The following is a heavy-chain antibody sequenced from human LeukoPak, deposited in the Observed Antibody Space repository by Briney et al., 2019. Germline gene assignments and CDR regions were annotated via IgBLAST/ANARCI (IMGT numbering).Heavy chain of an antibody. CDR1: GFTFSSYW. J-gene: IGHJ5*02. D-gene: IGHD2/OR15-2a*01. V-gene: IGHV3-15*01. Sequence: GGSLRLSCAASGFTFSSYWMSWVRQAPGKGLEWVGRIYRKTDGGTTDYAARVKGRFTISRDDSKNTLYLQMNSLKTEDTAVYYCTTDTWSGFDPWGQGTLVTVSS. CDR3: TTDTWSGFDP. CDR2: IYRKTDGGTT.